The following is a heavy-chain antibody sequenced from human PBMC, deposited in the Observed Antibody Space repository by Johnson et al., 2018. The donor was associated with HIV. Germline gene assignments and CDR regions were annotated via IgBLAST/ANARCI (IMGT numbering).Heavy chain of an antibody. CDR1: GFTFSNAW. J-gene: IGHJ3*02. V-gene: IGHV3-15*01. CDR3: STGWIGDAFDI. D-gene: IGHD5-12*01. CDR2: IQSKTDGGTP. Sequence: EVQVVESGGGLVKPGGSLRLSCAASGFTFSNAWMSWLRQAPGKGLEWLGRIQSKTDGGTPDYAAPVKGRFTISRDDSKNTLYLQMNSLKTEDTAVYYCSTGWIGDAFDIWGQGTLVTVSS.